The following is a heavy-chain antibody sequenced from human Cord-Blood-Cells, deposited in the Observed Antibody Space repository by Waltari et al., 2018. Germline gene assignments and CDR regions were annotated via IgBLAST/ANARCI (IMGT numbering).Heavy chain of an antibody. Sequence: QVQLQQWGAGLLKPSETLSLTCAVYGGSFSGYYWSWIRQPPGKGLEWIGEINHSGSTTYNPSLKSRVTISVETSKNQFSLKLSSVTAADTAVYYCARGVGKAAAGNFDYWGQGTLVTVSS. J-gene: IGHJ4*02. V-gene: IGHV4-34*01. CDR1: GGSFSGYY. CDR3: ARGVGKAAAGNFDY. D-gene: IGHD6-13*01. CDR2: INHSGST.